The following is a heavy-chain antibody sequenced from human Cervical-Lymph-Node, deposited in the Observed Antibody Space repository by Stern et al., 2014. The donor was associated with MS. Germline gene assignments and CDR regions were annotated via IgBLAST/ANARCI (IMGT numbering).Heavy chain of an antibody. J-gene: IGHJ4*02. D-gene: IGHD3/OR15-3a*01. CDR3: ATGTGHSHDY. V-gene: IGHV3-7*01. Sequence: EVQLVESGGGLVQPGGSLRLSCAASGFTFSSYWMRWVRQAPAKGLEWVANIKGDGSERYYVDSVKGRFTISRDNAKNSLFLQMNGLIGEDTAVYYCATGTGHSHDYWGQGTLVTVSS. CDR1: GFTFSSYW. CDR2: IKGDGSER.